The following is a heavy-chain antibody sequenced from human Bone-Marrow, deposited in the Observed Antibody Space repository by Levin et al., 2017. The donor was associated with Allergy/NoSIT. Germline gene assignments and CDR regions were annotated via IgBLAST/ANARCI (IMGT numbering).Heavy chain of an antibody. J-gene: IGHJ6*03. Sequence: SETLSLTCTVSGASISSYYWSWIRQPPGKGLEWIGYIYHSGNTNYNPSLKSRVTISVDTSKNQFSLKMSSVTAADTAVYYCARLSEKSGGSLNYYYMDVWGKGTTVTVSS. CDR2: IYHSGNT. CDR1: GASISSYY. V-gene: IGHV4-59*08. CDR3: ARLSEKSGGSLNYYYMDV. D-gene: IGHD5-12*01.